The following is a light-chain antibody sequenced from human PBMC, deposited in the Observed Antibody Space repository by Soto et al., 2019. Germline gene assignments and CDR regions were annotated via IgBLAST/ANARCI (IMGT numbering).Light chain of an antibody. CDR1: SSDVGSYNL. Sequence: QSALTQPASVSGSPGQSITISCTGTSSDVGSYNLVSWYQQHPGKAPKLMIYEVSKRPSGVSNRFSGSKSGNTASPTISGLQAEDEADYYCCSYAGSSTFLVFGTGTKVTVL. CDR3: CSYAGSSTFLV. V-gene: IGLV2-23*02. CDR2: EVS. J-gene: IGLJ1*01.